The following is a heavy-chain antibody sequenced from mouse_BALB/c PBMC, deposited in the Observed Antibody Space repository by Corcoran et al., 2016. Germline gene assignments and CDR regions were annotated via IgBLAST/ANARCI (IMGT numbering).Heavy chain of an antibody. CDR3: ARDDYDVGCVDV. J-gene: IGHJ1*01. D-gene: IGHD2-4*01. CDR1: GYAFSSSW. CDR2: IYPGDGDT. Sequence: QVQLQQSGPELVKPGASVKISCKASGYAFSSSWMNWVKQRPGQGLEWIGRIYPGDGDTNYNGKFKGKATMTAGKSSSTAYMQLSRLTSVDSAVYFCARDDYDVGCVDVWGAGTTVTVSS. V-gene: IGHV1-82*01.